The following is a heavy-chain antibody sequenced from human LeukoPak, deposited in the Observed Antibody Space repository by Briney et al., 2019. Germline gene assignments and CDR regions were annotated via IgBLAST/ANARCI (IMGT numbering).Heavy chain of an antibody. Sequence: KPSEALSLTCTVSGGSISSYYWSWIRQPPGKGLEWIEYIYYSGSTNYNPSLKSRVTISVDTSKNQFSLKLSSVTAADTAVYYCARGDEKYGSGSVDYWGQGTLVTVSS. CDR1: GGSISSYY. V-gene: IGHV4-59*01. D-gene: IGHD3-10*01. CDR2: IYYSGST. CDR3: ARGDEKYGSGSVDY. J-gene: IGHJ4*02.